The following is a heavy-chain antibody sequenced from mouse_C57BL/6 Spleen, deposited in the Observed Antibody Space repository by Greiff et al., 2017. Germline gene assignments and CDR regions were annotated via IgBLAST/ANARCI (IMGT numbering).Heavy chain of an antibody. CDR3: ARDRREEDYAMDY. CDR2: ISDGGSYT. J-gene: IGHJ4*01. CDR1: GFTFSSYA. V-gene: IGHV5-4*01. Sequence: EVKLVESGGGLVKPGGSLKLSCAASGFTFSSYAMSWVRQTPEKRLEWVATISDGGSYTYYPDNVKGRFTISRDNAKNNLYLQMSHLKSEDTAMYYCARDRREEDYAMDYWGQGTSVTVSS.